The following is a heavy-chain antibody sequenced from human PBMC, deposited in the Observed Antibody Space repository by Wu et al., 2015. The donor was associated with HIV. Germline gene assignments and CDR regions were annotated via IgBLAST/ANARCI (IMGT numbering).Heavy chain of an antibody. CDR3: AKTNRIVTNGIDFYHYYGMDV. D-gene: IGHD1-1*01. Sequence: QVQLVQSGAEVKKPGSSVKVSCKASGGTFKNNAINWVRQAPGEGLEGMGRITPLFGRPNYAQRFQGRVTITADESTSTAYMELSSLKSEDTAIYYCAKTNRIVTNGIDFYHYYGMDVWGQGTTVTVS. J-gene: IGHJ6*02. CDR1: GGTFKNNA. CDR2: ITPLFGRP. V-gene: IGHV1-69*13.